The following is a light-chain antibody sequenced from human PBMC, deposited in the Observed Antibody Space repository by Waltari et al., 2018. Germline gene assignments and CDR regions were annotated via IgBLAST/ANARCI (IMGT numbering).Light chain of an antibody. CDR1: SSDVRSYNF. CDR2: EGS. V-gene: IGLV2-23*01. J-gene: IGLJ2*01. Sequence: QSALTQPASVSGSPGQSTTISCTGTSSDVRSYNFVSWYQQHPGKAPKLMIYEGSKRPSGVSNRFSGSKSGNTASLTISGLQAEDEADYYCCSYAGSSTLVFGGGTKLTVL. CDR3: CSYAGSSTLV.